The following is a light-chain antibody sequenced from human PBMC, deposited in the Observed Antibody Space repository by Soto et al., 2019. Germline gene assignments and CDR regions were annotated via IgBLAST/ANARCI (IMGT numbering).Light chain of an antibody. CDR3: QQYGSSPPWT. J-gene: IGKJ1*01. CDR2: GAS. Sequence: ETVSTQSPGTLSFSPGERATLSCRATQSDSSSYLAWYQQKPAQAPRLFIYGASSRATGLTDRFSGSGSGTDFPLTISGLEPEDFAVYYCQQYGSSPPWTFGQGTKVDIK. V-gene: IGKV3-20*01. CDR1: QSDSSSY.